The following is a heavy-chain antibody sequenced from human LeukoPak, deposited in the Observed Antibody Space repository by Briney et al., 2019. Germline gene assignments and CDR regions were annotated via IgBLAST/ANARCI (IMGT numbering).Heavy chain of an antibody. J-gene: IGHJ4*02. V-gene: IGHV3-53*01. CDR3: ARNLGGKSY. CDR2: IYTGGST. D-gene: IGHD1-26*01. CDR1: GFTVSSNY. Sequence: GGSLRLSCAASGFTVSSNYMSWVRQAPGRGLEWVSIIYTGGSTSYADSVKGRFTISRDNSKNTLYPQMNSLRVEDTAVYYCARNLGGKSYWGQGILVTVSS.